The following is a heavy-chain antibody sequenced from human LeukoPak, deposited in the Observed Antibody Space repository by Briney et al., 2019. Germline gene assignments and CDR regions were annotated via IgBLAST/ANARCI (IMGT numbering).Heavy chain of an antibody. J-gene: IGHJ4*02. CDR3: ARLSMVRGGSDY. CDR2: IYYSGST. CDR1: GGSISSSSYY. V-gene: IGHV4-39*07. Sequence: SETLSLTRTVSGGSISSSSYYWGWIRQPPGKGLEWIGSIYYSGSTYYNPSLKSRVTISVDKSKTQFSLKLSSVTAADTAVYYCARLSMVRGGSDYWGQGTLVTVSS. D-gene: IGHD3-10*01.